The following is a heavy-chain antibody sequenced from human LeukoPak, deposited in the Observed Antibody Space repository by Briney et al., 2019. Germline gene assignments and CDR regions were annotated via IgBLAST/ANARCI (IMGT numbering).Heavy chain of an antibody. D-gene: IGHD3-16*01. CDR3: ARPLHLGSHPAGY. J-gene: IGHJ4*02. CDR1: GFTFSSFS. V-gene: IGHV3-64*01. CDR2: ISSDGDYI. Sequence: PGGSLRLSCAASGFTFSSFSMHWVRQAPGKGLEYVSAISSDGDYIYYANSLKDRFTISRDNSKNTVYLQMGSLRPEDMGVYYCARPLHLGSHPAGYWGQGTLVTVSS.